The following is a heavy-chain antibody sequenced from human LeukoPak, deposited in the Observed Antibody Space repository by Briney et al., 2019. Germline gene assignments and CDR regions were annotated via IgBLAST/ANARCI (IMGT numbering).Heavy chain of an antibody. Sequence: SETLSLTCTVSGYSISSGYYWGWIRQPPGKGLEWIGSIYHSGSTYYNPSLKSRVTISVDTSKNQFSLKLSSVTAADTAVYYCARLIRSENRDYWGQGTLVTVSS. V-gene: IGHV4-38-2*02. J-gene: IGHJ4*02. D-gene: IGHD3-3*01. CDR1: GYSISSGYY. CDR2: IYHSGST. CDR3: ARLIRSENRDY.